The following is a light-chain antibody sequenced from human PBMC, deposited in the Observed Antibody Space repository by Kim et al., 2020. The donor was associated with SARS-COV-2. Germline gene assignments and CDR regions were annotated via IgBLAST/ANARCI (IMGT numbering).Light chain of an antibody. CDR3: SAWDSSLSGWV. CDR2: TNN. Sequence: LTQPPSVSKDLRQTATLTCTGNSNNVGNQGAAWLQQHQGHPPKLLSYTNNNRPSGISERLSASRSGDTASLTITGLQPEDEADYYCSAWDSSLSGWVFGGGTKLTVL. V-gene: IGLV10-54*01. CDR1: SNNVGNQG. J-gene: IGLJ3*02.